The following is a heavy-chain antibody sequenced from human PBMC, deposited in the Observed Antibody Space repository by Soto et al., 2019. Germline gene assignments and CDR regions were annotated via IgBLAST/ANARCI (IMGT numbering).Heavy chain of an antibody. V-gene: IGHV1-18*01. CDR1: GYTFTSYG. CDR2: ISAYNGNT. CDR3: ANGMIYCSSTSCYWNFDH. J-gene: IGHJ4*02. Sequence: QVQLVQSGAEVKKPWASVKVSCKASGYTFTSYGISWVRQAPGQGLERMGWISAYNGNTNYAQKLQGRVTMTTDTSTDTAYMELRSLRADATAVYYCANGMIYCSSTSCYWNFDHWGQGTLVTVSS. D-gene: IGHD2-2*01.